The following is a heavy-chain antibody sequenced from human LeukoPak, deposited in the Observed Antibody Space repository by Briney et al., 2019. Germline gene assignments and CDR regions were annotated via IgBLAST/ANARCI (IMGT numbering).Heavy chain of an antibody. CDR3: ARTFHDTFGGVIVFPDY. J-gene: IGHJ4*02. CDR1: GYTFTSYG. V-gene: IGHV1-18*01. D-gene: IGHD3-16*02. CDR2: ISAYNGNT. Sequence: ASVKVSCKASGYTFTSYGISWVRQAPGQGLEWMGWISAYNGNTNYAQKLQGRVTMTTDTSTSTAYMELRSLRSDDTAVYYCARTFHDTFGGVIVFPDYWGQGTLVNVSS.